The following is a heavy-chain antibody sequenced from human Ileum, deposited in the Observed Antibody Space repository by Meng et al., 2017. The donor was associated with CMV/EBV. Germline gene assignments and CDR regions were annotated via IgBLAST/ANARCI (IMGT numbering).Heavy chain of an antibody. CDR1: GFTFRTYW. CDR3: ARDDRNSYSFDY. V-gene: IGHV3-74*01. Sequence: CAASGFTFRTYWMHWVRQGPGKGPVWIARMSSDGRSFNYADSVKGRFTISRDNARNILFLQMNNLRAEDTALYYCARDDRNSYSFDYWGQGALVTVSS. J-gene: IGHJ4*02. CDR2: MSSDGRSF.